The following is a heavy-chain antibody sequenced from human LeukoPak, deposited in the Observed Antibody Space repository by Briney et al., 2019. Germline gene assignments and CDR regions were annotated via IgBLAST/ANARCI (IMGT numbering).Heavy chain of an antibody. CDR1: GGSISSGDYY. J-gene: IGHJ4*02. V-gene: IGHV4-30-4*08. CDR3: ARDHVVLAAIL. Sequence: SETLSLTCTVSGGSISSGDYYWSWIRQPPGKGLEWIGYIYYSGSTYYNPSLKSRVTISVDTSKNQFSLKLSSVTAADTAVYYCARDHVVLAAILWGQGTLVTVSS. D-gene: IGHD2-2*01. CDR2: IYYSGST.